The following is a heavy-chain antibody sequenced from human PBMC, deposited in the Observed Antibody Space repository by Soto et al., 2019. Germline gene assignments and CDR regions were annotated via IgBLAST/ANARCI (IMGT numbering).Heavy chain of an antibody. D-gene: IGHD2-21*02. CDR1: GESISSSSYY. CDR3: ARQRTTVVTQAYFDH. J-gene: IGHJ4*02. V-gene: IGHV4-39*01. CDR2: IYYSGRT. Sequence: SETLSLTCIGSGESISSSSYYWGWIRQPPGKGLEWIGSIYYSGRTYYNPSFKSRVTISIDTSKNQFSLKLSSVTATDTAVYYCARQRTTVVTQAYFDHWGQGALVTVSS.